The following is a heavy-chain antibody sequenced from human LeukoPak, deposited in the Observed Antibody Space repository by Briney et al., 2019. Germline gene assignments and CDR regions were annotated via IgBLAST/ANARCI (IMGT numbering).Heavy chain of an antibody. J-gene: IGHJ4*02. CDR3: ASLVTDMDPTRGTFDY. Sequence: GRSLRLSCAASGFTFSSYAMHWVRQAPGKGLEWVAVISYDGSNKYYADSVKGRFTISRDNSKNTLYLQMNSLRAEDTAVNYCASLVTDMDPTRGTFDYWGQGTLVTVSS. V-gene: IGHV3-30*04. D-gene: IGHD2-15*01. CDR1: GFTFSSYA. CDR2: ISYDGSNK.